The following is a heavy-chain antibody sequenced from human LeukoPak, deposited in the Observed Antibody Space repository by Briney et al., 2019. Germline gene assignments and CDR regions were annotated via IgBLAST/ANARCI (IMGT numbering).Heavy chain of an antibody. D-gene: IGHD3-22*01. V-gene: IGHV4-4*07. J-gene: IGHJ6*02. CDR3: ARENYYDSSGYSEGMDV. Sequence: SETLSLTCTVSGGSLSDSFLTWVRQPAGKGLGWIGRMYVSGTTNYNPSLRSRVTMSTDSSNNQFSLRLGSVTAADTAVYYCARENYYDSSGYSEGMDVWGQGTTVTVS. CDR1: GGSLSDSF. CDR2: MYVSGTT.